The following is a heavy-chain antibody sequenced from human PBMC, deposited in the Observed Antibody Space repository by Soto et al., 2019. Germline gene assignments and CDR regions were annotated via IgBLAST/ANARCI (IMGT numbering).Heavy chain of an antibody. J-gene: IGHJ6*03. D-gene: IGHD2-21*01. CDR2: INHLGSI. Sequence: QVQLQQWGAGLLKPSETLSLTCVVSGGSLSDYFCSWIRQPPGMALEWIGEINHLGSINYNPSLKSRGTMSVDTSKNQFSLTLNSVNAADTATYYCARVGISHWAYFYYMDVWDRGTTVTVSS. CDR3: ARVGISHWAYFYYMDV. V-gene: IGHV4-34*01. CDR1: GGSLSDYF.